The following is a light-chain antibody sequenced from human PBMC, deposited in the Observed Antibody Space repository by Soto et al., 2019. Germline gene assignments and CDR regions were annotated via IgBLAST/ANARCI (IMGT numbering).Light chain of an antibody. J-gene: IGKJ3*01. CDR2: ATS. V-gene: IGKV1-27*01. Sequence: DIQMTQSPSSLSASVGDRVTITCRASLDISTYLAWYQQKPGKAPKLLIYATSILHSGVPSRFSGSGSATDFTLTISGLQPEDVATYYCQRYKSAPFTFGPGTKVDI. CDR1: LDISTY. CDR3: QRYKSAPFT.